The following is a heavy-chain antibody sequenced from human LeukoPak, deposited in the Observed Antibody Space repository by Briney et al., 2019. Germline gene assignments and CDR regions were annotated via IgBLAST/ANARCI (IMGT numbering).Heavy chain of an antibody. Sequence: GGSLRLSCAASGFTFSSYAMHWVRQAPGKGLEYVSGISSDGGGTYSANSVKGRFTISRDNSKNTLYLQMGSLRPEDMAVYYCASTQRGDYFDYWGQGTLVTVSS. D-gene: IGHD2-15*01. J-gene: IGHJ4*02. CDR2: ISSDGGGT. CDR1: GFTFSSYA. V-gene: IGHV3-64*01. CDR3: ASTQRGDYFDY.